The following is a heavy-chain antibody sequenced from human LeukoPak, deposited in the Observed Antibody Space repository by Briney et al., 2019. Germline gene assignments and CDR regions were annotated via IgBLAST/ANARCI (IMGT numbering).Heavy chain of an antibody. CDR3: ASRDTASSDY. D-gene: IGHD5-18*01. V-gene: IGHV4-39*01. Sequence: PSETLSLTCTVSGGSLSSSSYYWGWIRHPPGKGLEWIGSIYYSGSTYYNPSLKSRVTISVDTSKNQFSLKLSSVTAADTAVYYCASRDTASSDYWGQGTLVTVSS. CDR1: GGSLSSSSYY. J-gene: IGHJ4*02. CDR2: IYYSGST.